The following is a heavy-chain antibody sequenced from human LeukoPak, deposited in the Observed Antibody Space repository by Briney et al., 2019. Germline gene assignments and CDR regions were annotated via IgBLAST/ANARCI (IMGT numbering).Heavy chain of an antibody. J-gene: IGHJ4*02. Sequence: GGSLRLSCAASGFTFSNYWRTWVRQAPGNRLEWVANIKQGGNEKYYVDSVKGRFTISRDNAKNSLHLQMNSLRSEDTAVYYCARGYGEDYCSAVSCRWYDYWGQGTLVTVSS. V-gene: IGHV3-7*04. CDR2: IKQGGNEK. CDR3: ARGYGEDYCSAVSCRWYDY. CDR1: GFTFSNYW. D-gene: IGHD2-15*01.